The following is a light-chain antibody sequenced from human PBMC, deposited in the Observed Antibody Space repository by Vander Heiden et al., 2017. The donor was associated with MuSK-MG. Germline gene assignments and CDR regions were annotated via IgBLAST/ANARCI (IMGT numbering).Light chain of an antibody. CDR1: ISNIGSNT. J-gene: IGLJ1*01. Sequence: QSVLTKPPSASGTTGQRVTISCSGSISNIGSNTVNWYQQLPGTAPKLLLYSNNQRPSGVPDRFSGSKSGTSASLAISGLQSEDEADYYCAAWDDSLNGVYVFGTGTKVTVL. V-gene: IGLV1-44*01. CDR2: SNN. CDR3: AAWDDSLNGVYV.